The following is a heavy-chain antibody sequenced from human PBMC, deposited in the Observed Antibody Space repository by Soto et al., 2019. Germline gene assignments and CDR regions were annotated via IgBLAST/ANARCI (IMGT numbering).Heavy chain of an antibody. CDR1: GGSFSGYY. D-gene: IGHD3-3*01. CDR2: INHSGST. Sequence: QVQLQQWGAGLLKPSETLSLTCAVYGGSFSGYYWSWIRQPPGKGLEGIGEINHSGSTNYNPSLKSRVTISVDTSKNQFSLKLSSVTAADTAVYYCAREGTYYDFWSGWELGYYFDYWGQGTLVTVSS. CDR3: AREGTYYDFWSGWELGYYFDY. J-gene: IGHJ4*02. V-gene: IGHV4-34*01.